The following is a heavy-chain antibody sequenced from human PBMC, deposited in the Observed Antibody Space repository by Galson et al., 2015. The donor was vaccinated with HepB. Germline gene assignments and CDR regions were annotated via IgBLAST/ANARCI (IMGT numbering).Heavy chain of an antibody. CDR2: INPNNGGT. CDR1: GYPFHGYF. D-gene: IGHD1-26*01. Sequence: SVKVSCKASGYPFHGYFIYWVRQAPGQGLEWMGWINPNNGGTNYAQKFQGRVTMTSDTSISTTYMELSRLRSDDTAVYYCARDKGPSRVVGGNWFHFHYMDVWGKGTTVTVS. CDR3: ARDKGPSRVVGGNWFHFHYMDV. J-gene: IGHJ6*03. V-gene: IGHV1-2*02.